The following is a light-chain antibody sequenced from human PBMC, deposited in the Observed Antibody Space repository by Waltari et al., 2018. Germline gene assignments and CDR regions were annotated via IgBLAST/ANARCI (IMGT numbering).Light chain of an antibody. CDR3: SSYTSSTTLVV. V-gene: IGLV2-14*03. Sequence: QSALIQSASVSGSPGQSITISCTGTSSDVGRYNYVSWYQQHPGKAPKLRIYDVINRPSGVSNRFSGSKSGNTASLTISGLQAEDEADYYCSSYTSSTTLVVFGGGTKLTVL. CDR1: SSDVGRYNY. CDR2: DVI. J-gene: IGLJ2*01.